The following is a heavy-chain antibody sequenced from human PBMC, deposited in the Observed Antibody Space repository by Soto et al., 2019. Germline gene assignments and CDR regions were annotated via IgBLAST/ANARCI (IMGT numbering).Heavy chain of an antibody. CDR3: ARRPMIYGDYGMDY. CDR2: FDPEDGET. Sequence: GASVKVSCKVSGYTLTELSMHWVRQAPGKGLEWMGGFDPEDGETIYAQKFQGRVTMTEDTSTDTAYMELSSLRSEDTAVYYCARRPMIYGDYGMDYWGQGTLVTVSS. V-gene: IGHV1-24*01. CDR1: GYTLTELS. J-gene: IGHJ4*02. D-gene: IGHD4-17*01.